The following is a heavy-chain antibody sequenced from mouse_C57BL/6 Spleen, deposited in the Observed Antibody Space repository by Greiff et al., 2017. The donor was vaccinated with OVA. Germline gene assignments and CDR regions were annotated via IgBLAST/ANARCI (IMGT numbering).Heavy chain of an antibody. CDR1: GYTFTSYW. CDR2: IDPSDSYT. J-gene: IGHJ1*03. CDR3: ARSGGSSYWYFDV. V-gene: IGHV1-50*01. D-gene: IGHD1-1*01. Sequence: VQLQQPGAELVKPGASVKLSCKASGYTFTSYWMQWVKQRPGQGLEWIGEIDPSDSYTNYNQKFKGKATLTVDTSSSTAYMQLSSLTSEDSAVYYGARSGGSSYWYFDVWGTGTTVTVSS.